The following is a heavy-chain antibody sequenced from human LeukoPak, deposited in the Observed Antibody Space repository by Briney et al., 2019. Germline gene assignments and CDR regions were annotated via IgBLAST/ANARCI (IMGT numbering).Heavy chain of an antibody. V-gene: IGHV2-5*02. CDR3: AHRPNRHSNGWNTGFCDY. J-gene: IGHJ4*02. CDR2: IYWDDDN. D-gene: IGHD6-25*01. CDR1: EFSLTTYGVG. Sequence: ESGPTLVKPRQTLTLTCTFSEFSLTTYGVGVGWLRQPPGKALEWLAFIYWDDDNRYSPSLKNRLTATKDTSRNQVVLTMTNMDPVDTATYYCAHRPNRHSNGWNTGFCDYWGQGTLVTVSS.